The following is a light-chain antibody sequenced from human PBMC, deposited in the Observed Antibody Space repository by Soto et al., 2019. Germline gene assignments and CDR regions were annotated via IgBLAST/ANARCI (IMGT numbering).Light chain of an antibody. V-gene: IGKV3-15*01. CDR1: QSVSSN. CDR2: GAS. CDR3: QQYSKWPPIT. J-gene: IGKJ5*01. Sequence: EIVMTQSPATLSVTPGERATLSCRASQSVSSNLAWYQHKPGQAPRLLIYGASTRATGIPARFSGSGSGTEFTLTISSLQSEDFAVYYCQQYSKWPPITFGQGTRLEI.